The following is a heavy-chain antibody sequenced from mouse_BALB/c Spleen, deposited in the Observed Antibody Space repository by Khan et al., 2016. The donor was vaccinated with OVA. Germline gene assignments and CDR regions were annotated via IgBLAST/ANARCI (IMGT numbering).Heavy chain of an antibody. J-gene: IGHJ3*01. Sequence: VQLQESGAELARPGASVKMSCKASGYTFTSYTIHWIKKRPGQGLEWIGYINPSNGYTNYNQKFNDKATLTPDKSSTTAYLQLSSLTSDDSAVYNCVRDGAYHRNDGWFAFWGQGTLVTVSA. CDR2: INPSNGYT. CDR3: VRDGAYHRNDGWFAF. D-gene: IGHD2-14*01. V-gene: IGHV1-4*01. CDR1: GYTFTSYT.